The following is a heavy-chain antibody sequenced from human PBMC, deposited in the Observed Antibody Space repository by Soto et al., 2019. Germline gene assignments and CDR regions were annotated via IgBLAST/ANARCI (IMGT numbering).Heavy chain of an antibody. V-gene: IGHV3-30*18. J-gene: IGHJ4*02. CDR3: AKERAVAETIDY. D-gene: IGHD6-19*01. Sequence: QVQLVESGGGVVQPGRSLRLSCAASGFTFSSYGMHWVRQAPGKGLEWVAVISYDGSNKYYADSVKGRFTISRDNSKNTMYLQMNSLRAEDTAVYYCAKERAVAETIDYWGQGTLVTVSS. CDR2: ISYDGSNK. CDR1: GFTFSSYG.